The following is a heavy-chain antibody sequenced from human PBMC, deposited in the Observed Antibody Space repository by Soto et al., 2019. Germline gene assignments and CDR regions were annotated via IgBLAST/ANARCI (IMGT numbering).Heavy chain of an antibody. D-gene: IGHD3-10*01. V-gene: IGHV4-34*01. J-gene: IGHJ6*02. CDR1: GGSFRGYY. Sequence: ASETLSLTCTVSGGSFRGYYWGWVRQPPGKGLEWIGEINHSGSSNYHPSLKSRVTISVATSKNQFSLTVNSVTPADTAVYYCARGEITLLGGMDVWGQGTTVTVSS. CDR2: INHSGSS. CDR3: ARGEITLLGGMDV.